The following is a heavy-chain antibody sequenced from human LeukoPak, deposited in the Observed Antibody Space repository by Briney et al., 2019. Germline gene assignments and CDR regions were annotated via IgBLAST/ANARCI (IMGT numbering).Heavy chain of an antibody. CDR2: ISNSSSCI. CDR1: GFTFSSYS. V-gene: IGHV3-21*01. Sequence: PGGSLRLSCAASGFTFSSYSMNWVRQAPGKGLEWVSSISNSSSCIYYADSVKGRFTISRDNAKNSLYLQMNSLRAEDTAVYYCARVLPGAVAGTDYWGQGTLVTVSS. J-gene: IGHJ4*02. D-gene: IGHD6-19*01. CDR3: ARVLPGAVAGTDY.